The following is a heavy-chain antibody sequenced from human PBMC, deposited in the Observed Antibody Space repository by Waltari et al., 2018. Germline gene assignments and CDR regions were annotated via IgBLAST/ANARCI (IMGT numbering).Heavy chain of an antibody. CDR2: INPYSGGT. CDR3: ATAPDAFQIIN. Sequence: QVQLVQSGAEVKKPGASVKVSCKTSGYTFTGYYMYWVRQAPGQGLEWMGWINPYSGGTAYAQKFQGRVILTRDTSISTAYMELNRLISDDSAMYYCATAPDAFQIINWGQGTLVTVS. D-gene: IGHD2-2*01. J-gene: IGHJ4*02. V-gene: IGHV1-2*02. CDR1: GYTFTGYY.